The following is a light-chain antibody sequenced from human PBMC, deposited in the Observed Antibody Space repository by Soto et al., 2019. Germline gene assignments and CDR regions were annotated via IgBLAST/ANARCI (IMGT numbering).Light chain of an antibody. J-gene: IGKJ2*01. Sequence: AIRMTQSPSSLSASTGDRVTIPCRASQGISSYLAWYQQKPGKAPNLLIYAASTLQSGVPPRFSGSGSGTEFTLTISCLQSEDFATYYCQQYYRYPVKIFGQGTKLEIK. V-gene: IGKV1-8*01. CDR1: QGISSY. CDR2: AAS. CDR3: QQYYRYPVKI.